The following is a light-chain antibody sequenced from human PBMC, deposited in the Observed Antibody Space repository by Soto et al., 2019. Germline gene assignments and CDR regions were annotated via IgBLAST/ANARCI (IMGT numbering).Light chain of an antibody. CDR2: DAS. Sequence: AIQMTQSPSSLSASVGDRVSITCRASQSIGTFLNWYQQKPGKAPKFLIYDASTLETGVPSRFSGSTSGTEFTLTISGLQPEDVASYCCQQYDTYPLTFGGGTKVDIK. CDR1: QSIGTF. V-gene: IGKV1-13*02. J-gene: IGKJ4*01. CDR3: QQYDTYPLT.